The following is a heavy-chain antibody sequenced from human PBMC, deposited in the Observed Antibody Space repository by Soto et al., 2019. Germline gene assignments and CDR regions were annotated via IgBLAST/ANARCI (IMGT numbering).Heavy chain of an antibody. CDR3: ARAPAAVAGYDY. CDR1: GFTFTTYT. J-gene: IGHJ4*02. CDR2: ISTSSTII. V-gene: IGHV3-48*01. D-gene: IGHD6-19*01. Sequence: GGSLRLSCAASGFTFTTYTMNWVRQAPGKGLEWVSYISTSSTIIYYADSVKGRFTISRDNAKNSLYLQMNSLRAEDTAVYYCARAPAAVAGYDYWGQGTLVTVSS.